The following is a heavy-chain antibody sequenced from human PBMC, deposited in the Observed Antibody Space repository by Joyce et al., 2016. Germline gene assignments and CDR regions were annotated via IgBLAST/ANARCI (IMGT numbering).Heavy chain of an antibody. V-gene: IGHV3-30*18. CDR2: LSYDGSHE. J-gene: IGHJ4*02. D-gene: IGHD3-22*01. Sequence: QVQLVESGGGVVQPERSLRLSCTASGITFSTYAMHWVRQAPGKGLVGVAALSYDGSHEYYADSVKGRFTISRDKSKSTLYLQMNSLRAEDTAVYYCAKGGFHDSSGRGFFDFWGQGTLVTVSS. CDR3: AKGGFHDSSGRGFFDF. CDR1: GITFSTYA.